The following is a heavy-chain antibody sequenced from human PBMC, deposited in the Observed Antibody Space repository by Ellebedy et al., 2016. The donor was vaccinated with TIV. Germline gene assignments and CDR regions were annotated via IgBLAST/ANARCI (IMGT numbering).Heavy chain of an antibody. D-gene: IGHD1-26*01. CDR2: IKQDASET. CDR1: GFTVSSNY. CDR3: AGSWGWRHEY. V-gene: IGHV3-7*01. J-gene: IGHJ4*02. Sequence: GESLKISXAVSGFTVSSNYMSWVRQAPGKGLEWVGNIKQDASETLYVDSVKGRFTISRDNARNSLYLQINDLRAEDTAVYYCAGSWGWRHEYWGQGTLVSVSS.